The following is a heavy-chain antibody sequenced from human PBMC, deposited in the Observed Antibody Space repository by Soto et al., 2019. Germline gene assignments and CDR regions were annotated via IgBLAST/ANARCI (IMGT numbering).Heavy chain of an antibody. D-gene: IGHD3-3*01. CDR1: GYPVTAYY. V-gene: IGHV1-2*02. CDR3: ARGGGVGVAGSAAFDM. Sequence: QLHLVQSGAVVKKPGASVTVSCSASGYPVTAYYMHWVRQAPGRGLEWMGGINPATGAAKYTQTFPGRVTKARDQATRKGFQELGGPTSEDTAVFYWARGGGVGVAGSAAFDMWGQGTVVTVSS. J-gene: IGHJ3*02. CDR2: INPATGAA.